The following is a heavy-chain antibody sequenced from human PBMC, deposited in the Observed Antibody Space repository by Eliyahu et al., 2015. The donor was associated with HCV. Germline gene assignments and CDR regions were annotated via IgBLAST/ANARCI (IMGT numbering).Heavy chain of an antibody. CDR2: ISGSDNNT. Sequence: EVQLLESGGGLVRPGGSLRLSCAASGFTFSSYAMTWVRQASGKGLEWVSAISGSDNNTYYADSVKGRFTISRDNSKNTLYLQMNSLRAEDTALYYCAKGGSNFDYWGQGTLVTVSS. J-gene: IGHJ4*02. V-gene: IGHV3-23*01. CDR1: GFTFSSYA. CDR3: AKGGSNFDY. D-gene: IGHD6-13*01.